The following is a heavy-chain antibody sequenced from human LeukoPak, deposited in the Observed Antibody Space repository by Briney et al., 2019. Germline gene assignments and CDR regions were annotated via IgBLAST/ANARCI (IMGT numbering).Heavy chain of an antibody. J-gene: IGHJ4*02. D-gene: IGHD3-9*01. V-gene: IGHV3-48*02. Sequence: PGGSLRLSCAASGFTFSNYVMSWVRQAPGKGLEWVSYINHNGEMIFYPDFVKGRFTISRDNAKNPLYLQMNSLRDEDTAVYYCARDNDWAFHYWGQGTLVTVSS. CDR3: ARDNDWAFHY. CDR1: GFTFSNYV. CDR2: INHNGEMI.